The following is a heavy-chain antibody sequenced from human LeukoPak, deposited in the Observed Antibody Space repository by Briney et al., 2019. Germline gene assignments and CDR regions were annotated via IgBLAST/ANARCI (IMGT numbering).Heavy chain of an antibody. J-gene: IGHJ4*02. D-gene: IGHD2-15*01. CDR3: ASLLLYCSGSTCFSDY. Sequence: GGSLRLSCAASGFTFSSYGIHWVRQAPGKGLEWEAVISSDGNHKYYADSVKGRFTISRDNSKNTLYLQMNSLRTEDTAVYYCASLLLYCSGSTCFSDYWGQGTLVTVSS. V-gene: IGHV3-30*03. CDR2: ISSDGNHK. CDR1: GFTFSSYG.